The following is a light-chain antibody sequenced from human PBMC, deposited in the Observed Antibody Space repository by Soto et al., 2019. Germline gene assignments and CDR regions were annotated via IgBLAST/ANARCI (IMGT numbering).Light chain of an antibody. CDR3: QQSYIFPRT. CDR1: QRLGTY. CDR2: GAS. J-gene: IGKJ1*01. Sequence: DIQMTQYPSSLSASVGDRVTITCRASQRLGTYLNWYQQKPGKAPTLVIYGASTLQSGVPSRFSGSGSGTDFTLTISSLQLEDFATYYCQQSYIFPRTFGQGTKVDIK. V-gene: IGKV1-39*01.